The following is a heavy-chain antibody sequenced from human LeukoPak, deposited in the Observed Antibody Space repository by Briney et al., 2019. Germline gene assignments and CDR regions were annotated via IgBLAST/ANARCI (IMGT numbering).Heavy chain of an antibody. CDR1: GFTVSSNY. V-gene: IGHV3-23*01. CDR3: AKEYYFDY. J-gene: IGHJ4*02. Sequence: GGSLRLSCAASGFTVSSNYMSWVRQAPGKGLEWVSTLSGSGVTTYYADSVKGRFTISRDNSKNTLYLQMNSLRAEDTAVYYCAKEYYFDYWGQGTLVTVSS. CDR2: LSGSGVTT.